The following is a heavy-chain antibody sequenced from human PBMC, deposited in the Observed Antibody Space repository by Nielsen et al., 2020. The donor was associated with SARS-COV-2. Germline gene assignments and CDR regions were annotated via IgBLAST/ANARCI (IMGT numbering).Heavy chain of an antibody. CDR1: GFTFSDDA. CDR2: ISGSGRST. CDR3: AKADRFYFDSYYGLLV. D-gene: IGHD3-9*01. V-gene: IGHV3-23*01. Sequence: GGSLRLSCAASGFTFSDDAMTWVRQVPGKGLEWVSSISGSGRSTYYADSVKGRSAISRDNSKSTLYLQLNSLRAEDTAIYYCAKADRFYFDSYYGLLVWGQGTTVTVSS. J-gene: IGHJ6*02.